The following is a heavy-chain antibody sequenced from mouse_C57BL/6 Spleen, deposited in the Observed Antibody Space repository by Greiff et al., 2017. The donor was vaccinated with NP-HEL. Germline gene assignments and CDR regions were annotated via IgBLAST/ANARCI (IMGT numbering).Heavy chain of an antibody. Sequence: EVKLQESGGGLVKPGGSLKLSCAASGFTFSDYGMHWVRQAPEKGLEWVAYISSGSSTIYYADTVKGRFTISRDNAKNTLFLQMTSLRSEDTAMYYCARNGYYEDAMDYWGQGTSVTVSS. D-gene: IGHD2-3*01. CDR1: GFTFSDYG. J-gene: IGHJ4*01. V-gene: IGHV5-17*01. CDR3: ARNGYYEDAMDY. CDR2: ISSGSSTI.